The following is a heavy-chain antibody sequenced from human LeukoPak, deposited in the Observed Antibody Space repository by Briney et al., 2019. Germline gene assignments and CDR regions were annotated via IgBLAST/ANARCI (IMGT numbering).Heavy chain of an antibody. CDR3: ARGVDYYGV. D-gene: IGHD3-10*01. CDR2: INHSGST. Sequence: SETLSLTCAVYGGSFSGYYWSWIRQPPGKGLEWIGEINHSGSTNYNPSLKSRVTISVDTSKNQFSLKLSPVTAADTAVYYCARGVDYYGVWGQGTLVTVSS. V-gene: IGHV4-34*01. CDR1: GGSFSGYY. J-gene: IGHJ4*02.